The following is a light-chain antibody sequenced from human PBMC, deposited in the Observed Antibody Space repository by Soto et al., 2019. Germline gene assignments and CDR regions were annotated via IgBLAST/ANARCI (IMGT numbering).Light chain of an antibody. CDR2: DVS. CDR1: SSDVGGYNY. J-gene: IGLJ1*01. CDR3: CSYAGSYTYV. V-gene: IGLV2-11*01. Sequence: QSVLTQPRSVSGSPGQSVTISCTGTSSDVGGYNYVSWYQQHPGKAPKLMIYDVSKRPSGVPDRFSGSKSGNTASLTISGLHAEDAADYSCCSYAGSYTYVFGTGTKVTVL.